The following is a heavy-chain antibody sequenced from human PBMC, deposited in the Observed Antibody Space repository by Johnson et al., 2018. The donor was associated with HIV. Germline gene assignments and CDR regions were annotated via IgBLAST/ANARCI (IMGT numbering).Heavy chain of an antibody. CDR1: GFTFSSYA. D-gene: IGHD6-6*01. Sequence: VQLVESGGGLVQPGGSLRLSCAASGFTFSSYAMDWVRQTPGKGLAWVSAVSAGGDNTYYADSVEGRFTISRDNSKNTLYLQMNSLRPEDTAVYYCAKERQLVRAFDIWGQGTMVTVSS. CDR3: AKERQLVRAFDI. J-gene: IGHJ3*02. CDR2: VSAGGDNT. V-gene: IGHV3-23*04.